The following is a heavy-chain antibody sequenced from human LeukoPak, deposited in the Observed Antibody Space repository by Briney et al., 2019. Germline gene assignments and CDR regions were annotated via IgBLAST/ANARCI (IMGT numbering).Heavy chain of an antibody. J-gene: IGHJ6*03. Sequence: SETLSLTCTVSGGSISSYYWSWIRQPPGKGLEWIGYIYTSGSTNYNPSLKSRVTISVDTSKNQFSLKLSSVTAADTAVYYCARHVGYSSSWYPTNYYYYYMDVWGKGTTVTVSS. CDR1: GGSISSYY. D-gene: IGHD6-13*01. CDR3: ARHVGYSSSWYPTNYYYYYMDV. V-gene: IGHV4-4*09. CDR2: IYTSGST.